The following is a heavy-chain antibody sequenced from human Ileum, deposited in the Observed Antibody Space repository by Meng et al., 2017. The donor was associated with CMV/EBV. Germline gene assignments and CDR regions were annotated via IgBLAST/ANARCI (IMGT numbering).Heavy chain of an antibody. CDR3: ARVGGGDYFDH. J-gene: IGHJ4*02. CDR2: ISPYNGNT. CDR1: GYTFIDHG. Sequence: QVQLVQSGPEVKTPGASVTVFCKSSGYTFIDHGIVWVRQAPGQGLEWMGWISPYNGNTDSAQKVQGRVTMTTDTSTSTAYMELRSLRSDDTAVYYCARVGGGDYFDHWGQGTLVTVSS. D-gene: IGHD3-16*01. V-gene: IGHV1-18*01.